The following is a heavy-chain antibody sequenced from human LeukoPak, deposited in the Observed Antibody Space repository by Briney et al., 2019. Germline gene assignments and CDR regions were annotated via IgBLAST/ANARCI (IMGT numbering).Heavy chain of an antibody. D-gene: IGHD5-12*01. CDR2: IYYSGST. CDR3: ARHVENSGYDYGLYYYYYYYMDV. J-gene: IGHJ6*03. V-gene: IGHV4-39*01. Sequence: SETLSLTCTVSGGSISSSRYYWGWIRQPPGKGLEWIGSIYYSGSTYYNPSLKSRVTISVDTSKNQFSLKLSSVTAADTAVYYCARHVENSGYDYGLYYYYYYYMDVWGKRTTVTVSS. CDR1: GGSISSSRYY.